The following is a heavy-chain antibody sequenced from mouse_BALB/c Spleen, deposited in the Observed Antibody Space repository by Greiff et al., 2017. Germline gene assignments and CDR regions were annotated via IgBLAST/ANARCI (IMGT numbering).Heavy chain of an antibody. V-gene: IGHV14-3*02. CDR1: GFNIKDTY. D-gene: IGHD1-2*01. J-gene: IGHJ2*01. Sequence: VQLKQSGAELVKPGASVKLSCTASGFNIKDTYMHWVKQRPEQGLEWIGRIDPANGNTKYDPKFQGKATITADTSSNTAYLQLSSLTSEDTAVYYCARVITTATPFDYWGQGTTLTVSS. CDR3: ARVITTATPFDY. CDR2: IDPANGNT.